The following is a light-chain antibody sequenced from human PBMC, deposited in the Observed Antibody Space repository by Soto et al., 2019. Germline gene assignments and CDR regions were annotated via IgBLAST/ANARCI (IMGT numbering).Light chain of an antibody. CDR2: RNN. CDR1: SSNIGSNY. V-gene: IGLV1-47*01. J-gene: IGLJ7*01. CDR3: AAWDDSLSGFAV. Sequence: QSVLTQPPSASGTPGQRVTISCSGSSSNIGSNYVYWYQQLPGTAPKLLIYRNNQRPSWVPDRFSGSKSGTSASLAISGLRSEDEADYYCAAWDDSLSGFAVFGGGTQLTVL.